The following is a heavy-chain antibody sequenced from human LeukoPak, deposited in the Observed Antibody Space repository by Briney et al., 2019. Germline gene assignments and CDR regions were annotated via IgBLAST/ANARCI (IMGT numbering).Heavy chain of an antibody. CDR1: GGSISSGGYS. D-gene: IGHD3-3*01. CDR3: ARTNPYYDFWSGGLGAFDI. CDR2: IYYSGST. V-gene: IGHV4-61*08. J-gene: IGHJ3*02. Sequence: SETLSLTCAVSGGSISSGGYSWSWIRQPPGKGLEWIGYIYYSGSTNYNPSLKSRVTISVDTSKNQFSLKLSSVTAADTAVYYCARTNPYYDFWSGGLGAFDIWGQGTMVTVSS.